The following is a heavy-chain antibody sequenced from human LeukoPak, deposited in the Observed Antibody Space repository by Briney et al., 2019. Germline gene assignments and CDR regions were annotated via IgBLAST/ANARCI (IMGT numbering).Heavy chain of an antibody. CDR3: ARTRSSVYLPFDY. Sequence: GGSLRLSCAASGFTFSSYSMNWVRQAPGKGLEWVSYITNSGNSKSYADSVKGRFTISRDNTKNSLYLQMNGLRAEDTAVYYWARTRSSVYLPFDYGGQETLVPV. J-gene: IGHJ4*02. D-gene: IGHD3-22*01. CDR2: ITNSGNSK. CDR1: GFTFSSYS. V-gene: IGHV3-48*01.